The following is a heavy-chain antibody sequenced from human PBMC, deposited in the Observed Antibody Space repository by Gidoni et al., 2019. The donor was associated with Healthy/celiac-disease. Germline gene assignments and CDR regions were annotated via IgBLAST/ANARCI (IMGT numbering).Heavy chain of an antibody. CDR2: ISSSGSTI. D-gene: IGHD4-17*01. J-gene: IGHJ6*02. CDR3: ARDQYGDPSSYYYYGMDV. V-gene: IGHV3-48*03. CDR1: GFTFSSYE. Sequence: EVQLVESGGGLVQPGGSLRLSCAASGFTFSSYEMNWVRQAPGKGLEWVSYISSSGSTIYYADSVKGRFTISRDNAKNSLYLQMNSLRAEDTAVYYCARDQYGDPSSYYYYGMDVWGQGTTVTVSS.